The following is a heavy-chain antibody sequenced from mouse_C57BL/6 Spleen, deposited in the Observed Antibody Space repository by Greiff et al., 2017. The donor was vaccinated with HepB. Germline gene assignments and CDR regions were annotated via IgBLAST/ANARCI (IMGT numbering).Heavy chain of an antibody. V-gene: IGHV1-19*01. CDR1: GYTFTDYY. CDR2: INPYNGGT. D-gene: IGHD2-1*01. J-gene: IGHJ4*01. CDR3: ARAGGNYDYAMDY. Sequence: EVQLQQSGPVLVKPGASVKMSCKASGYTFTDYYMNWVKQSHGKSLEWIGVINPYNGGTSYNQKFKGKATLTVDKSSSTAYMELNSLTSEDSAVYYCARAGGNYDYAMDYWGQGTSVTVSS.